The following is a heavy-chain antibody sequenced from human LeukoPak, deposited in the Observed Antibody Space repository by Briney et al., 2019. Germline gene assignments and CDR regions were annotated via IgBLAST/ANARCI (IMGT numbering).Heavy chain of an antibody. D-gene: IGHD2-2*02. Sequence: ASVKVSCKASGYTFTDSEINWVRQAPGQGLEWMGWMNPNSGDTGYAQKFQGRVTMTKNTSISTAYMELSSLRSEDTAVFFCARGCSGSSCYTGWYFDLWGRGTLVTVSS. V-gene: IGHV1-8*01. CDR3: ARGCSGSSCYTGWYFDL. CDR1: GYTFTDSE. CDR2: MNPNSGDT. J-gene: IGHJ2*01.